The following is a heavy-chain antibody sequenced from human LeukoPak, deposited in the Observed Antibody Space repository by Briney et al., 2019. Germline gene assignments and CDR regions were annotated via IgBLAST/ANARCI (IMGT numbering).Heavy chain of an antibody. V-gene: IGHV1-2*02. J-gene: IGHJ4*02. Sequence: ASVKVSCKAAGYTFTGYFMHWVRQAPGQGLEWMGWINPNSGGTNYAQKFQGRVTMTRDTSISTAYMELSRLRSDDTAAYYCARVRNYYGSGSYYTDFDYWGQGTLVTVSS. CDR3: ARVRNYYGSGSYYTDFDY. CDR2: INPNSGGT. CDR1: GYTFTGYF. D-gene: IGHD3-10*01.